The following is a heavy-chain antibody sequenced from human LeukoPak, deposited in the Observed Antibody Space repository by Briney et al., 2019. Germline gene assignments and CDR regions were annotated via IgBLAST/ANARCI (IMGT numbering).Heavy chain of an antibody. Sequence: PGGSLRLSCAASGFTFSSYAMTWVRQAPGKGLGWVSGISGSGGSTYYADSVKGRFTISRDNSKNTLYLQMNSLRAEDTAVYYCAKAPAYYYDSSGYRDYWGQGTLVTVSP. D-gene: IGHD3-22*01. J-gene: IGHJ4*02. V-gene: IGHV3-23*01. CDR1: GFTFSSYA. CDR3: AKAPAYYYDSSGYRDY. CDR2: ISGSGGST.